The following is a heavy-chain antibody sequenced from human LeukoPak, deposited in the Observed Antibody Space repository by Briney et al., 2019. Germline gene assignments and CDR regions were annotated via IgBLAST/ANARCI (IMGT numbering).Heavy chain of an antibody. CDR3: AREGSSSSFGY. J-gene: IGHJ4*02. D-gene: IGHD6-13*01. Sequence: AGGSLRLSCAASGFTVSSNYMSWVRQAPGKGLEWVSVIYSGGSTYHADSMKGRFTISRDNSKNTLYLQMNSLRAEDTAVYYCAREGSSSSFGYWGQGTLVTVSS. V-gene: IGHV3-53*01. CDR1: GFTVSSNY. CDR2: IYSGGST.